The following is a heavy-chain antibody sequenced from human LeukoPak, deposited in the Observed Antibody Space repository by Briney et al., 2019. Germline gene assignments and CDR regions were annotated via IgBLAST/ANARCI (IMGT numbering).Heavy chain of an antibody. CDR2: IRIKPNNYAT. Sequence: GGSLRLSCAASGFTFSASAFHWVRPASGKGLEWVGRIRIKPNNYATAYTASVKGRFTISRDDSKNTAYLQMNSLNTEDTAMYYWTRHLIGATPFDYWGQGTLVSVS. D-gene: IGHD4/OR15-4a*01. CDR1: GFTFSASA. CDR3: TRHLIGATPFDY. V-gene: IGHV3-73*01. J-gene: IGHJ4*02.